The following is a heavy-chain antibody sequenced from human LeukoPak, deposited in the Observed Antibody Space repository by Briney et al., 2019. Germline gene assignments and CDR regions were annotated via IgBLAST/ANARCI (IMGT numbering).Heavy chain of an antibody. CDR2: IIPIFGTA. CDR3: ARGDDSSGYYYLYAFDM. J-gene: IGHJ3*02. D-gene: IGHD3-22*01. Sequence: SMKVSCKASGGTFTRYAISWVRQAPGQGLEWMGGIIPIFGTAKYAQKFQGRVTITADESTSTVYMELSSLRSEDTAVYYCARGDDSSGYYYLYAFDMWGQGTMVTVSS. CDR1: GGTFTRYA. V-gene: IGHV1-69*13.